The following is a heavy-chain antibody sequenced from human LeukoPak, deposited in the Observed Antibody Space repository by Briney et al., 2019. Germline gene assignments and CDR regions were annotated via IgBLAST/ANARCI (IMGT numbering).Heavy chain of an antibody. V-gene: IGHV4-59*01. CDR3: ARSETPEYYYYYYMDV. CDR1: GGSISSYY. J-gene: IGHJ6*03. CDR2: IYYSGST. Sequence: PSETLSLTCTVSGGSISSYYWSWIRQPPGKGLEWIGYIYYSGSTNYNPSLKSRVTISVDTSKNQFSLKLSSVTAADTAVYYCARSETPEYYYYYYMDVWGKGTTVTVSS.